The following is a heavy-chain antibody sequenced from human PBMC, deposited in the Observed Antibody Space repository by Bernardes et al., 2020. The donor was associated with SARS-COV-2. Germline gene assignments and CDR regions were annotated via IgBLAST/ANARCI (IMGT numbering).Heavy chain of an antibody. CDR2: LSGSGSST. CDR3: AKEAASEYFFDY. J-gene: IGHJ4*02. D-gene: IGHD3-9*01. V-gene: IGHV3-23*01. Sequence: GGSLRLSCAASGFTFSTYAMSWVRRAPGKGLEWVSALSGSGSSTYHADSVKGRFTISRDNSKNTLFLQMTSLRAEDTAVYYCAKEAASEYFFDYWGQGTLVTVSS. CDR1: GFTFSTYA.